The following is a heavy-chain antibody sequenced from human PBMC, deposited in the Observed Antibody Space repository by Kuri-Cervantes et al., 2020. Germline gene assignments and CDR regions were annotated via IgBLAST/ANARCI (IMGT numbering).Heavy chain of an antibody. CDR2: ISYDGSNK. J-gene: IGHJ4*02. CDR1: GFTFSSYG. Sequence: GESLKISCAASGFTFSSYGMHWVRQAPGKGLEWVAVISYDGSNKYYADSVKGRFTISRDNSKNTLYLQMNSLRAEDTAVYYCATTGGGDCYFCLRYWGQGTLGTVSS. CDR3: ATTGGGDCYFCLRY. V-gene: IGHV3-30*03. D-gene: IGHD2-21*02.